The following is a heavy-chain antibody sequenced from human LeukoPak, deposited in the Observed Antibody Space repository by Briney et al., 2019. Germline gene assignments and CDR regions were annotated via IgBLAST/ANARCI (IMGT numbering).Heavy chain of an antibody. CDR1: GGSFSGYY. V-gene: IGHV4-34*01. CDR2: INHSGST. J-gene: IGHJ6*02. CDR3: ARAPGFWSAKPFHYHGMDV. D-gene: IGHD3-3*01. Sequence: SKTLSLTCAVYGGSFSGYYWSWIRQPPGKGLEWIGEINHSGSTNYNPSLKSRVTISVDTSKNQFSLKLSSVTAADTAVYYCARAPGFWSAKPFHYHGMDVWGQGTTVTVSS.